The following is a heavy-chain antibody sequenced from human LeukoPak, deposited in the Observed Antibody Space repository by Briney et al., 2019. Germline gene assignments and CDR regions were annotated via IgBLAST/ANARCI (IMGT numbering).Heavy chain of an antibody. Sequence: ASVKVSCKASGYTFTGYYMHWVRQAPGQGLEWMGWINPNSGGTNYAQKFQGRATMTWDTSISTAYMELSRLTSGDTAVYYCARFTAAAGHDWGQGTLVTVSS. CDR3: ARFTAAAGHD. CDR1: GYTFTGYY. D-gene: IGHD6-13*01. J-gene: IGHJ4*02. V-gene: IGHV1-2*02. CDR2: INPNSGGT.